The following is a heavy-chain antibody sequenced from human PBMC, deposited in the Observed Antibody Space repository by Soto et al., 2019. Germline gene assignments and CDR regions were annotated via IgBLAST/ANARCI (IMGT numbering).Heavy chain of an antibody. CDR1: GGSLSNYG. D-gene: IGHD3-22*01. CDR2: IMPVFGTP. J-gene: IGHJ6*02. Sequence: QVQLVQSGAEVKKPGSSVKVSCKASGGSLSNYGISWVRQAPGQGLEWMGAIMPVFGTPNYAQKFQDRVTITADESTTTVCMEVRSLTSEDTAVYYCARGDATKIVVTTYYAMDVWGQVTTVTVSS. CDR3: ARGDATKIVVTTYYAMDV. V-gene: IGHV1-69*12.